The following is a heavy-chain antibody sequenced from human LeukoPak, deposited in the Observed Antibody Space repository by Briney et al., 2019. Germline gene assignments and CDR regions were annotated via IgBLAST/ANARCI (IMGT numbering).Heavy chain of an antibody. J-gene: IGHJ4*02. V-gene: IGHV4-59*01. CDR2: IYYSGST. D-gene: IGHD6-13*01. CDR1: GGSISSYY. CDR3: ARVKYSSSNFLGLQAYCFDY. Sequence: SETLSFTCTVSGGSISSYYWSWLRQPPGEGLEWVVYIYYSGSTNYNPSLKRRVTISVDTSKNQFSLKLSSVTAADTAVYYCARVKYSSSNFLGLQAYCFDYWGQGTLVTVSS.